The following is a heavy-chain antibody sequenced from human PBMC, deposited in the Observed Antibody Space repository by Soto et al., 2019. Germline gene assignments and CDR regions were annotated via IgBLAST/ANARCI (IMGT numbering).Heavy chain of an antibody. CDR3: VKRGSGNYFDY. Sequence: GGSLRLSCAASGFTFDDYAMHWVRQAPGKGLEWVSLISGDGGSTYYADSVKGRFTISRDNSKNTLYLQMSSLRAEDTAVYYCVKRGSGNYFDYWGQGTLVTVSS. CDR1: GFTFDDYA. D-gene: IGHD3-10*01. J-gene: IGHJ4*02. V-gene: IGHV3-43*02. CDR2: ISGDGGST.